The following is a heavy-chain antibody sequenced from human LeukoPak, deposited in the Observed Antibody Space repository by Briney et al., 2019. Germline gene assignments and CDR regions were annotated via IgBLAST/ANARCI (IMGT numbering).Heavy chain of an antibody. J-gene: IGHJ5*02. CDR3: ARLGMDSSSWGDRNWFDP. D-gene: IGHD6-13*01. CDR2: IYYSGST. CDR1: GGSISSYY. Sequence: SETLSLTCTVSGGSISSYYWSWIRQPPGKGPEWIGYIYYSGSTNYNPSLKSRVTISVDTSKNQFSLKLSSVTAADTAVYYCARLGMDSSSWGDRNWFDPWGQGTLVTVSS. V-gene: IGHV4-59*08.